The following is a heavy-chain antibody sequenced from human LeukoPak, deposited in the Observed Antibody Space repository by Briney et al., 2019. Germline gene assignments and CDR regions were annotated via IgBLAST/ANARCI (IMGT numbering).Heavy chain of an antibody. CDR3: ASRSSVAASGPG. V-gene: IGHV3-7*01. CDR1: GYTFSSYW. CDR2: IKQDGSEK. J-gene: IGHJ4*02. Sequence: GGSLRLSCAASGYTFSSYWMSWVRQAPGKGLEWVANIKQDGSEKYYVDSVKGRFTISRDNAKNSLFLQMSSLRAEDTALYYCASRSSVAASGPGWGQGTLVTVSS. D-gene: IGHD2-15*01.